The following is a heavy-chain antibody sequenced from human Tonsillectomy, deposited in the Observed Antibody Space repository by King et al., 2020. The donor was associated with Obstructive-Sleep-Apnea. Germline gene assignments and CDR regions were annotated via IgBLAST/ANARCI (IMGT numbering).Heavy chain of an antibody. J-gene: IGHJ3*01. CDR1: DDTFNTYG. Sequence: VQLVESGAEVKKPGASVKVSCKSSDDTFNTYGISWLRQAPGQGPEWMGWISAYNGNTDYVQRFQDRVTMTRDTATTTAYMELRSLRSDDTAVYYCAAKSGWSHDAFDVWGQGTTVTVSS. CDR2: ISAYNGNT. V-gene: IGHV1-18*04. CDR3: AAKSGWSHDAFDV. D-gene: IGHD6-19*01.